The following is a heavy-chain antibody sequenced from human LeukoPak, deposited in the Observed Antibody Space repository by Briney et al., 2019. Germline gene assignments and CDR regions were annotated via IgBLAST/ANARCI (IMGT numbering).Heavy chain of an antibody. CDR2: ISYDGSNK. CDR1: GFTFSSYA. D-gene: IGHD5-12*01. J-gene: IGHJ4*02. Sequence: PGGSLRLSCAASGFTFSSYAMHWVRQAPGKGLEWVAVISYDGSNKYYADSVKGRFTISRDNSKNTLYLQMNSLRAEGTAVYYCARGGGYSGYDRVDYWGQGTLVTVSS. CDR3: ARGGGYSGYDRVDY. V-gene: IGHV3-30-3*01.